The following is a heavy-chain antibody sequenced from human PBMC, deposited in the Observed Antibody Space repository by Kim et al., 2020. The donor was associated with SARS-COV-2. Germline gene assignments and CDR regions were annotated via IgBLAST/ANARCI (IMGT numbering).Heavy chain of an antibody. J-gene: IGHJ6*03. Sequence: KGRFTISRDNSKNTLYLQMNSLRAEDTAVYYCAKGARAARRTFYYYYMDVWGKGTTVTVSS. D-gene: IGHD6-6*01. CDR3: AKGARAARRTFYYYYMDV. V-gene: IGHV3-30*02.